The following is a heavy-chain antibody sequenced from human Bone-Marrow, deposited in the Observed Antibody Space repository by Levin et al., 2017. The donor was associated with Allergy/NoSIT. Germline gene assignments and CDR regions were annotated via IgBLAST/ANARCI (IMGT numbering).Heavy chain of an antibody. CDR3: ARDLRGYSFGFIPYFDY. J-gene: IGHJ4*02. V-gene: IGHV4-34*01. D-gene: IGHD5-18*01. CDR2: INHSGST. CDR1: GESFSGYF. Sequence: GSLRLSCAVSGESFSGYFCNWIRQPPGKGLEWIGQINHSGSTNYNPSLKSRVTISVDTSKNQFSLMLTSVTAADTAVYFCARDLRGYSFGFIPYFDYWGQGVLVTVSS.